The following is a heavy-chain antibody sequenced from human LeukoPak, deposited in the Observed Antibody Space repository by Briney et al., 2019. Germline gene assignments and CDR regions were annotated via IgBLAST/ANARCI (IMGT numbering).Heavy chain of an antibody. V-gene: IGHV3-7*03. Sequence: GGSLRLSCAASGFTFSSYWMNWARQAPGKGLEWVASINHNGNVNYYVDSVKGRFTISRDNAKNSLYLQMSNLRSEDTAVYFCARGGGLDVWGQGATVTVSS. CDR1: GFTFSSYW. D-gene: IGHD3-16*01. J-gene: IGHJ6*02. CDR2: INHNGNVN. CDR3: ARGGGLDV.